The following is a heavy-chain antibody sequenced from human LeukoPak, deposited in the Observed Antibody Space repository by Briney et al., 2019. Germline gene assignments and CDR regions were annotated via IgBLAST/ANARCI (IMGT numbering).Heavy chain of an antibody. J-gene: IGHJ4*02. CDR2: IFGAGKNTT. V-gene: IGHV3-23*03. D-gene: IGHD3-10*01. Sequence: GGSLRLSCAASGFSFSSYAMNWVRQAPGKGLEWVSIIFGAGKNTTYYADSVKGRFTVSRDNSKNTLYLQMTNLRPEDTARYYCAKRNTMIRGGPSFDYWGQGILVAVSS. CDR3: AKRNTMIRGGPSFDY. CDR1: GFSFSSYA.